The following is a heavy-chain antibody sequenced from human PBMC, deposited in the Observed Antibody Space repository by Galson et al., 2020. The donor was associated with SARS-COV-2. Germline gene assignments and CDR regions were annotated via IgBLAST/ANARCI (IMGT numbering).Heavy chain of an antibody. Sequence: GESLKISCRASGFIFSTFGMQWVRQAPGKGLEWVAFISSDGTNAYYADSVKGRFTVSRDNSKNTLFLQMNSLRVEDTAVYYCARDRYCSTTTCYNWFDPWGQGTLVTVSS. CDR3: ARDRYCSTTTCYNWFDP. CDR2: ISSDGTNA. J-gene: IGHJ5*02. CDR1: GFIFSTFG. V-gene: IGHV3-33*05. D-gene: IGHD2-2*02.